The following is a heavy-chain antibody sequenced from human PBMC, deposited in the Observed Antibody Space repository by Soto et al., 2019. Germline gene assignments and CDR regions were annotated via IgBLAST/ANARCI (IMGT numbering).Heavy chain of an antibody. Sequence: QVQLVQSGAEVKKPGASVKVSCKASGYTFTSYYLHWVRQAPGQGLEWMGFINPSGGSTSYTQNFPGRVNMTRDTSTRRGYMELSSQRSEDTAVLYGARGGSYGALEYWGQGTLVTVSS. CDR2: INPSGGST. D-gene: IGHD5-18*01. CDR1: GYTFTSYY. J-gene: IGHJ4*02. CDR3: ARGGSYGALEY. V-gene: IGHV1-46*01.